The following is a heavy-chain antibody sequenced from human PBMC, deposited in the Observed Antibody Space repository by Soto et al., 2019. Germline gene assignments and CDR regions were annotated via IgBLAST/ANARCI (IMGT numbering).Heavy chain of an antibody. CDR3: ASNLTSTYFYDSSGYFRSLGY. CDR1: GYTFNSYG. CDR2: ISAYNGNT. Sequence: GASVKVSCKASGYTFNSYGISWVRQAPGQGLEWMGWISAYNGNTNYAQKLQGRVTMTTDTSTNTAYMELRSLRSDDTAVYYYASNLTSTYFYDSSGYFRSLGYWDEGTLLTVSS. J-gene: IGHJ4*02. V-gene: IGHV1-18*01. D-gene: IGHD3-22*01.